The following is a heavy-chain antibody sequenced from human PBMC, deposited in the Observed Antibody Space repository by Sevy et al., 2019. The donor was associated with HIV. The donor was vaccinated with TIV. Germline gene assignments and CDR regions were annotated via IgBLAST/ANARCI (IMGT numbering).Heavy chain of an antibody. V-gene: IGHV1-69*01. D-gene: IGHD3-10*01. CDR3: ARGTLYYYGSGSYYNHNWFDP. CDR1: GGTFSSYA. CDR2: IIPIFGTA. J-gene: IGHJ5*02. Sequence: VKVSCKASGGTFSSYAISWVRQAPGQGLEWMGGIIPIFGTANYAQKFQGRVTITADESTSTAYMGLSSLRSEDTAVYYCARGTLYYYGSGSYYNHNWFDPWGQGTLVTVSS.